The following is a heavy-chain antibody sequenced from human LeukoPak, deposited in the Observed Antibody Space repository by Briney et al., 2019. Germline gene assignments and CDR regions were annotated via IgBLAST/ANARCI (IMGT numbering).Heavy chain of an antibody. CDR3: AKGAYSSSPPSWFDP. D-gene: IGHD6-13*01. CDR2: ISGGGGST. CDR1: GFTFSSYA. J-gene: IGHJ5*02. V-gene: IGHV3-23*01. Sequence: QAGGSLRLSCAASGFTFSSYAMRWVRQAPGKGLEWVSAISGGGGSTYYADSVKGRFTISRDNSKNTLYLQMNSLRAEDTAVYYCAKGAYSSSPPSWFDPWGQGTLVTVSS.